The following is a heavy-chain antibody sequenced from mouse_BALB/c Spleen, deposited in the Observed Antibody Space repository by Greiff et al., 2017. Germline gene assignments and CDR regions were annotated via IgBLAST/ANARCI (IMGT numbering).Heavy chain of an antibody. CDR1: GYSITSGYY. CDR3: ATMITTYYYAMDY. CDR2: ISYDGSN. V-gene: IGHV3-6*02. D-gene: IGHD2-4*01. Sequence: EVQLVESGPGLVKPSQSLSLTCSVTGYSITSGYYWNWIRQFPGNKLEWMGYISYDGSNNYNPSLKNRISITRDTSKNQFFLKLNSVTTEDTATYYCATMITTYYYAMDYWGQGTSVTVSS. J-gene: IGHJ4*01.